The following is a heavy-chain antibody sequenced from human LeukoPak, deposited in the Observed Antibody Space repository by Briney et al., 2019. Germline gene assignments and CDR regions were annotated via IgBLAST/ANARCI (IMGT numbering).Heavy chain of an antibody. J-gene: IGHJ6*03. D-gene: IGHD2-15*01. CDR2: IYTSGST. CDR3: ARDPYCSGGSCYRGGYCYYYMDV. CDR1: GGSISSYY. Sequence: SETLSLTCTVSGGSISSYYWSWIRQPAGKGLEWIGRIYTSGSTNYNPSLKSRVTMSVDTSKNQFSLKLSSVTAADTAVYYCARDPYCSGGSCYRGGYCYYYMDVWGKGTTVTVSS. V-gene: IGHV4-4*07.